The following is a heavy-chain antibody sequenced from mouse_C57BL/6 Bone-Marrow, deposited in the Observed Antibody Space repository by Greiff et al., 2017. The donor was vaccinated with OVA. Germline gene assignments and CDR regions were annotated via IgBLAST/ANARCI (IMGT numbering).Heavy chain of an antibody. CDR3: ARKNPRGYFDV. CDR2: IWRGGST. J-gene: IGHJ1*03. V-gene: IGHV2-2*01. CDR1: GFSLTSYG. Sequence: VQLQQSGPGLVQPSQSLSITCTVSGFSLTSYGVHWVRQSPGKGLEWLGVIWRGGSTDYNAAFISRLSISKDNSKSQVFFKMNSLQADDTAIYYCARKNPRGYFDVWGTGTTVTVSS.